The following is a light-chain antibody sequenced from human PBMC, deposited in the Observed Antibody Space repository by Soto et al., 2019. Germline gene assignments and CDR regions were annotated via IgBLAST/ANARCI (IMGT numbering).Light chain of an antibody. CDR1: QSISTW. V-gene: IGKV1-5*03. CDR2: KAS. Sequence: DIQMTQSPSTLSASVGDRVTITCRASQSISTWLAWYQQKPGKAPKLLIYKASSLEGGVPSRFSVSGSGTEFNITISSLQPDDFATYYCQQYNNYPLTFGGGTTVDIK. CDR3: QQYNNYPLT. J-gene: IGKJ4*01.